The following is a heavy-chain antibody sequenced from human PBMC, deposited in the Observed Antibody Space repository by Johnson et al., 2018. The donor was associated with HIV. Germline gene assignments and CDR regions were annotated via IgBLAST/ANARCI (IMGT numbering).Heavy chain of an antibody. Sequence: QVQLMESGGGLVQPGGSLRLSCAASGFTFSNYAMHWVRQAPGKGLAWVAVISYDGSNNYYADSVKGRFTISRDNSKNTLYLQMKSLRAEDTAVYYCARVMAGSSGYRAFDIWGQGTMVTVSS. D-gene: IGHD3-22*01. CDR1: GFTFSNYA. CDR3: ARVMAGSSGYRAFDI. CDR2: ISYDGSNN. J-gene: IGHJ3*02. V-gene: IGHV3-30-3*01.